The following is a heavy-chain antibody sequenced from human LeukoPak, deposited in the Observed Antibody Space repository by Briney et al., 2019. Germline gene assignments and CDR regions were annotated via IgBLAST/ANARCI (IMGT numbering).Heavy chain of an antibody. J-gene: IGHJ4*02. D-gene: IGHD3-22*01. V-gene: IGHV3-74*01. CDR3: ARGSVVVITEGYFDY. CDR1: GFTFSSYW. CDR2: INSDGSST. Sequence: GGSLRLSCAASGFTFSSYWMHWVRQAPGKGLVWVSRINSDGSSTSYADSVKGRFTISRDNAKNSLYLQMNSLRAEDTAVYYCARGSVVVITEGYFDYWGQGTLVTVSS.